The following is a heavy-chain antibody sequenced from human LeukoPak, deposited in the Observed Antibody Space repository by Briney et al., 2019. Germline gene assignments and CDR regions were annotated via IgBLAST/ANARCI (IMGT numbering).Heavy chain of an antibody. V-gene: IGHV3-48*02. Sequence: GGSLRLSCAASGFTFSTSTMNWVRQAPGRGLEWISYISGTTGRIHCADSVKGRFTISRDNAENSLYLQMNSLRDDDTAVYYCARVLYGDYPSAYWGQGTLVTVSS. D-gene: IGHD4-17*01. CDR1: GFTFSTST. CDR2: ISGTTGRI. J-gene: IGHJ4*02. CDR3: ARVLYGDYPSAY.